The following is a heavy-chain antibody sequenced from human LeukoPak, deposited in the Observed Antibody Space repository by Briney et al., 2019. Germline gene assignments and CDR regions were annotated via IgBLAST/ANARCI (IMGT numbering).Heavy chain of an antibody. CDR2: ISYDGSNK. D-gene: IGHD6-19*01. Sequence: GGSLRLSCAASGFTFSIYAMHWVRQAPGKGLEWVAVISYDGSNKYYADSVKGRFTISRDNSKNTLYLQMNSLRAEDTAVYYCARDRDNVAGTRGYFDYWGQGTLVTVSS. CDR3: ARDRDNVAGTRGYFDY. V-gene: IGHV3-30*04. J-gene: IGHJ4*02. CDR1: GFTFSIYA.